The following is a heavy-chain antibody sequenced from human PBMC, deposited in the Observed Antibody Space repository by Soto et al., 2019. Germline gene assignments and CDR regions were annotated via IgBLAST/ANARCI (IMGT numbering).Heavy chain of an antibody. CDR3: ASSNHHASIAARLYYYYGMDV. J-gene: IGHJ6*02. V-gene: IGHV4-39*01. CDR2: IYYSGST. CDR1: GGSISSSSYY. D-gene: IGHD6-6*01. Sequence: SETLSLTCTVSGGSISSSSYYWGWIRQPPGKGLEWIGSIYYSGSTYYNPSLKSRVTISVDTSKNQFSLKLSSVTAADTAVYYCASSNHHASIAARLYYYYGMDVWGQGTTVTVSS.